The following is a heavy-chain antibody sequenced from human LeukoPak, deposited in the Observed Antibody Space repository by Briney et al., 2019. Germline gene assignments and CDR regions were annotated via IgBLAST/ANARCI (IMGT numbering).Heavy chain of an antibody. V-gene: IGHV1-24*01. J-gene: IGHJ4*02. CDR3: ATVRTTYVDY. D-gene: IGHD2/OR15-2a*01. CDR2: FDPEDGET. CDR1: GYTLTELS. Sequence: GASVKVSCKVSGYTLTELSMHWVRQTPGKGLEWMGNFDPEDGETIYAQKFQGRVTMTEDTSSDTAYMELSSLRSEDTAIYYCATVRTTYVDYWGQGTLVTVSS.